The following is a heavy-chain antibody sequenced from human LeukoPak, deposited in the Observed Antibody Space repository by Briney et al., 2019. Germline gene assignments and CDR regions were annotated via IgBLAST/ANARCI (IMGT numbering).Heavy chain of an antibody. CDR1: GGSINSGSYY. CDR3: ARSLYGLDASDI. J-gene: IGHJ3*02. D-gene: IGHD2-2*02. V-gene: IGHV4-61*09. CDR2: IYTSGST. Sequence: SQTLSLTCTVSGGSINSGSYYWNWIRQPAGKGLEWIGHIYTSGSTNYNPSLKSRVTISMDRSKNQFSVKLSSATATDTAVYYCARSLYGLDASDIWGQGTMVTVSS.